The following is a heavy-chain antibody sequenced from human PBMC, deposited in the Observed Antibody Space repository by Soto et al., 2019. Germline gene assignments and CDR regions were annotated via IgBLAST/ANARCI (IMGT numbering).Heavy chain of an antibody. CDR1: GYTFTIYA. D-gene: IGHD2-21*02. CDR3: ARSTVVVTALDY. J-gene: IGHJ4*02. CDR2: TNAANGNT. V-gene: IGHV1-3*01. Sequence: APAKVACKASGYTFTIYAMHWRRHAPGHGLAGMAWTNAANGNTTYPQTFQGRVTITRDTSATKAYMELSSLRSEDTAVYSCARSTVVVTALDYRGQGTLVTVSS.